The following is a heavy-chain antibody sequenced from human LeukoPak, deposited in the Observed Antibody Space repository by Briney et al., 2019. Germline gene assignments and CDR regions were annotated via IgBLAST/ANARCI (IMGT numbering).Heavy chain of an antibody. Sequence: SETLSLTCTVSGGSISSSSYYWGWVRQPPGKGLEWIGSIYYSGTTYYNPSLKSRVTISVDTSKNQFSLKLSSVTAADTAVYYCGSSHSSSWYDYWGQGALVTVSS. CDR3: GSSHSSSWYDY. D-gene: IGHD6-13*01. V-gene: IGHV4-39*07. CDR1: GGSISSSSYY. CDR2: IYYSGTT. J-gene: IGHJ4*02.